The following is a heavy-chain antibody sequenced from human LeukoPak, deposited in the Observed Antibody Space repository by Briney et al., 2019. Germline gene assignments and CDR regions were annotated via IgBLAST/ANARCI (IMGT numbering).Heavy chain of an antibody. Sequence: PSETLSLTCAVYGGSFSGYYWGWIRQPPGKGLEWIGEINHSGSTNYNPSLKSRVTISVDTSKNQFSLKLSSVTAADTAVYYCARGSRSTYYYGSGSPQGYYYGMDVWGKGTTVTVSS. CDR3: ARGSRSTYYYGSGSPQGYYYGMDV. V-gene: IGHV4-34*01. CDR2: INHSGST. J-gene: IGHJ6*04. CDR1: GGSFSGYY. D-gene: IGHD3-10*01.